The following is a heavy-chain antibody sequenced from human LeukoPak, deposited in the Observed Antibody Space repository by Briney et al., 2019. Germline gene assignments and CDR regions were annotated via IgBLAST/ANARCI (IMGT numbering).Heavy chain of an antibody. J-gene: IGHJ4*02. CDR2: IKKTGSET. CDR1: GLTFNHFW. V-gene: IGHV3-7*01. CDR3: AREDGYCSGGNCYSYFDS. D-gene: IGHD2-15*01. Sequence: GGSLRLSCAASGLTFNHFWMSWVRQAPGKGLEWVAYIKKTGSETYYVDSVKGRFTITRDNTRNSLFLQMYSLRAEDTAVYFCAREDGYCSGGNCYSYFDSWGQGTLVTVSS.